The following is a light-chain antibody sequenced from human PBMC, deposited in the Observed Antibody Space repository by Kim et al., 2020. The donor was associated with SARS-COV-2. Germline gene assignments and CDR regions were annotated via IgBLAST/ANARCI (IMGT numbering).Light chain of an antibody. V-gene: IGKV3-15*01. CDR3: QQYNNWPYT. Sequence: EIVMTQSPATLSVSPGERVTLSCRAGQSVSSDLVWFQQKPGQAPRIFIYGASTRATGIPARFSGSGSGTEFTLTISSLQSEDFAVYYCQQYNNWPYTFGQGTKLEI. CDR2: GAS. J-gene: IGKJ2*01. CDR1: QSVSSD.